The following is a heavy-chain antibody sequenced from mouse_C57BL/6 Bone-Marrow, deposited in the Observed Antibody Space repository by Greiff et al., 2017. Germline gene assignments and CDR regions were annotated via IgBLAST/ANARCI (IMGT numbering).Heavy chain of an antibody. Sequence: QVQLQQSGAELVKPGASVKLSCKASGYTFTEYTIHWVKQRSGQGLEWIGWFYPGSGSIKYNEKFKDKATLTADKSSSTVYMELSRSTSEASAVYFCARHEDYYGSSHWYFDVWGTGTTVTVSS. V-gene: IGHV1-62-2*01. CDR3: ARHEDYYGSSHWYFDV. CDR2: FYPGSGSI. CDR1: GYTFTEYT. D-gene: IGHD1-1*01. J-gene: IGHJ1*03.